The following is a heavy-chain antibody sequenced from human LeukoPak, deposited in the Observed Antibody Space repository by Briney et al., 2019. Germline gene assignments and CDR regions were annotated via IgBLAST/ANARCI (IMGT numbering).Heavy chain of an antibody. J-gene: IGHJ4*02. Sequence: PGRSLRLSCAASGFTFDDYAMHWVRQAPGKGLEWVSGISWNSGSIGYADSEKGRFTISRDNAKNSLYLQMNSLRAEDMALYYCAKGRYYDSSGLFDYWGQGTLVTVSS. V-gene: IGHV3-9*03. CDR1: GFTFDDYA. CDR2: ISWNSGSI. D-gene: IGHD3-22*01. CDR3: AKGRYYDSSGLFDY.